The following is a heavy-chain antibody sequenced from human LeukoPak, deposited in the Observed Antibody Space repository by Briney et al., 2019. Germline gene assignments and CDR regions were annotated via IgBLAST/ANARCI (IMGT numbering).Heavy chain of an antibody. CDR2: FDPEDGET. Sequence: GASVKVSYKVSGYTLTELSMHWVRQAPGKGLEWMGGFDPEDGETIYAQKFQGRVTMTEDTSTDTAYMELSSLRSEDTAVYYCATALDCGGDCSHYFDYWGQGTLVTVSS. CDR3: ATALDCGGDCSHYFDY. CDR1: GYTLTELS. D-gene: IGHD2-21*02. J-gene: IGHJ4*02. V-gene: IGHV1-24*01.